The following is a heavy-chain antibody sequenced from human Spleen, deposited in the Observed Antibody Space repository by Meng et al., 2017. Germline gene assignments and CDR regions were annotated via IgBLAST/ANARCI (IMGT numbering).Heavy chain of an antibody. CDR1: GGSISSNSYH. CDR2: IDYSGTT. CDR3: VRRINTYGGWFDP. Sequence: QPQLQESGPGLVRPSEALSLTCSVSGGSISSNSYHWGWVRQPPGEGLEWIANIDYSGTTYYNPSLQSRVIISADTANNQFSLKLTSVTAADTAAYYCVRRINTYGGWFDPWGQGILVTVSS. J-gene: IGHJ5*02. V-gene: IGHV4-39*01. D-gene: IGHD3-16*01.